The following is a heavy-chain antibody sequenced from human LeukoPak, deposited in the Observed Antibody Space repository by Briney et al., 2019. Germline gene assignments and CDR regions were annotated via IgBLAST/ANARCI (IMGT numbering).Heavy chain of an antibody. CDR2: ISNTGSVT. CDR3: TVVPMG. Sequence: PGGSLRLSCAGSGFTFSSYEMSWVRQAPGKGLEWVSYISNTGSVTYYADSVKGRFTISRDSARSSLFLQMNSLRAEDTGVYYCTVVPMGWGQGTLVTVSS. V-gene: IGHV3-48*03. CDR1: GFTFSSYE. D-gene: IGHD4-23*01. J-gene: IGHJ4*02.